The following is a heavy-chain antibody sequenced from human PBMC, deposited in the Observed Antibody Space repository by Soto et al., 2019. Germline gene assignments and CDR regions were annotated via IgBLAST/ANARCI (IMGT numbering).Heavy chain of an antibody. J-gene: IGHJ6*03. CDR1: GFTFSSYG. Sequence: GGSLRLSCAASGFTFSSYGMHWVRQAPGKGLEWVAVIWYDGSNKYYADSVKGRLTISRNNSKNTLFLQMISLRAEDTVVYYCARSSYNWNYYYYYMDVWGKGTTVTV. CDR3: ARSSYNWNYYYYYMDV. V-gene: IGHV3-33*01. D-gene: IGHD1-20*01. CDR2: IWYDGSNK.